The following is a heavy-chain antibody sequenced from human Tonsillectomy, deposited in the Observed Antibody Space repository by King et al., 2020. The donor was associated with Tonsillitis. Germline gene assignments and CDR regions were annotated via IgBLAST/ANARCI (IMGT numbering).Heavy chain of an antibody. D-gene: IGHD6-13*01. CDR1: GYSISSGYY. CDR3: ARLAAACTGFLDY. Sequence: QLQESGPGLVKPSETLSLTCAVSGYSISSGYYWGWIRQPPGKRLEWIGSIYHSGSTYYNPSLKSRVTMSVDTSKNQFSLKLSSVTAADTAVYYCARLAAACTGFLDYWGQGTLVTVSS. V-gene: IGHV4-38-2*01. CDR2: IYHSGST. J-gene: IGHJ4*02.